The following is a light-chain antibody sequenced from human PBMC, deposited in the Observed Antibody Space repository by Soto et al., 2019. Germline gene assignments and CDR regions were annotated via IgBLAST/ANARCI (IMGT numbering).Light chain of an antibody. V-gene: IGKV1-39*01. CDR3: QQSFSTPIT. Sequence: DIPMTQSPSSLSASVGDRVIITCRASQTINKNLNWYQQRPGKAPNLLIYGSSGLQSGFPSRFSGSGYGTDFTLTISSLQPEDFATYYCQQSFSTPITFGQGTRLEIK. CDR2: GSS. J-gene: IGKJ5*01. CDR1: QTINKN.